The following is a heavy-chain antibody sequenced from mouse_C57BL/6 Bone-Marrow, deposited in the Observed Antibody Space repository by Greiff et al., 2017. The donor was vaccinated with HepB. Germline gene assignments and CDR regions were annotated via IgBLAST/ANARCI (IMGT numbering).Heavy chain of an antibody. Sequence: VQLQQSGAELVRPGASVKLSCKASGYTFTDYYINWVKQRPGQGLEWIARIYPGSGNTYYNEKFKGKATLTAEKSSSTAYMQLSSLTSEDSAVYFCAREGIPYYYGSPYFDVWGTGTTVTVSS. D-gene: IGHD1-1*01. J-gene: IGHJ1*03. CDR2: IYPGSGNT. CDR3: AREGIPYYYGSPYFDV. CDR1: GYTFTDYY. V-gene: IGHV1-76*01.